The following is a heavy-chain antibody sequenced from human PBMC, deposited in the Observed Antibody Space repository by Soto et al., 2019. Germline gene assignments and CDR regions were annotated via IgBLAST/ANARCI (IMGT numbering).Heavy chain of an antibody. J-gene: IGHJ4*02. CDR3: ARILYGSGSLYSFDY. V-gene: IGHV3-21*01. Sequence: EVQLVESGGGLVKPGGSLRLSCAASGFTFSSYSMNWVRQAPGKGLEWVSSISSSSSYIYYADSVKGRFTISRDNAKNSLYLQMNSLRAEDTAVYYCARILYGSGSLYSFDYWGQGTLVTVSS. D-gene: IGHD3-10*01. CDR1: GFTFSSYS. CDR2: ISSSSSYI.